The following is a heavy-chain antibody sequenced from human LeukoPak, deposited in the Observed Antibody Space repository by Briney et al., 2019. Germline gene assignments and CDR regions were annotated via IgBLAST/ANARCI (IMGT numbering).Heavy chain of an antibody. CDR3: ARGLIAAAGLLSFDI. Sequence: ASVKVSCKASGGTFSSYAISWVRQAPGQGLEWMGRIIPILGIANYAQKFQGRVTITADKSTSTAYMELSSLRSEDTAVYYCARGLIAAAGLLSFDIWGQGTMVTVSS. J-gene: IGHJ3*02. CDR2: IIPILGIA. V-gene: IGHV1-69*04. D-gene: IGHD6-13*01. CDR1: GGTFSSYA.